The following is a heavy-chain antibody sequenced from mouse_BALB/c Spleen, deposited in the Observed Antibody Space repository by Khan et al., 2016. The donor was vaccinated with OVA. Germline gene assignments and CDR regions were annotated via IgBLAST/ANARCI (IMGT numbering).Heavy chain of an antibody. CDR3: ARGYYGNPFAY. CDR2: ISDCGSYT. Sequence: EVELVESGGGLVKPGGSLKLSCAASGFTFSDYYMYWVRQTPEKRLEWVATISDCGSYTYYPDSVKGRFTISRDDAKNNLYLQMSSLKSDDTAMYYCARGYYGNPFAYWGQGTLVTVSA. D-gene: IGHD2-1*01. V-gene: IGHV5-4*02. J-gene: IGHJ3*01. CDR1: GFTFSDYY.